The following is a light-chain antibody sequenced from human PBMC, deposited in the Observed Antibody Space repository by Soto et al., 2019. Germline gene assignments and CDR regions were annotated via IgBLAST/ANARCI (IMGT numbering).Light chain of an antibody. Sequence: QSVLTQPPSVSGAPGQRVTISCTGSSYNIGAGYDVHWYQHLPGTAPKLLIYGNNNWPSGVPDRFSGSTSGTSASLAITGLQAEDEADYYCQSYDTNLSAWVFGGGTKLTVL. CDR3: QSYDTNLSAWV. J-gene: IGLJ3*02. V-gene: IGLV1-40*01. CDR2: GNN. CDR1: SYNIGAGYD.